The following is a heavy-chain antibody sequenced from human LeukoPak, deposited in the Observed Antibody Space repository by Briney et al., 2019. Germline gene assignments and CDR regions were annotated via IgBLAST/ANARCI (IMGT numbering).Heavy chain of an antibody. CDR1: GYTFTGYH. Sequence: GASVKVSCKASGYTFTGYHMHWVRQAPGQGLEWMGWINPNSGGTNYAQQFQGRLTMTRDTSISTAYMELSRLRSDDTAVYYCARVKTMIIVVSLFDYWGQGTLVTVSS. CDR2: INPNSGGT. D-gene: IGHD3-22*01. CDR3: ARVKTMIIVVSLFDY. J-gene: IGHJ4*02. V-gene: IGHV1-2*02.